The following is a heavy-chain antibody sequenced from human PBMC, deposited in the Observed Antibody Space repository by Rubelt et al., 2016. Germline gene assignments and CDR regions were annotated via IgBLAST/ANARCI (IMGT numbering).Heavy chain of an antibody. CDR3: AKEGGGIVATPDDGYFDY. CDR2: IRYDGSNK. Sequence: QVQLVESGGGVVQPGRSLRLSCAASGFTFSSYGMHWVRQAPGKGLEWVAFIRYDGSNKYYADSVKGRFTISRDNSKNTLYLQMNSLRAEDTAVYYCAKEGGGIVATPDDGYFDYWGQGTLVTVSS. CDR1: GFTFSSYG. V-gene: IGHV3-30*02. J-gene: IGHJ4*02. D-gene: IGHD5-12*01.